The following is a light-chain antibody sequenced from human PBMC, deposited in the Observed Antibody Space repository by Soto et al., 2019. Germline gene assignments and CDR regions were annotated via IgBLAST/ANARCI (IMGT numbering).Light chain of an antibody. CDR2: EGT. V-gene: IGLV2-23*01. J-gene: IGLJ1*01. CDR1: SSDVGSYNL. Sequence: QSALTQPASVSGSPGQSITISCTGTSSDVGSYNLVSWYQQHPGKAPKLMIYEGTKRPSGVSDRFSGSRSGNTASLTISGLQAEDEVDYYCCSYAGSSTSSVLGSGTKVAVL. CDR3: CSYAGSSTSSV.